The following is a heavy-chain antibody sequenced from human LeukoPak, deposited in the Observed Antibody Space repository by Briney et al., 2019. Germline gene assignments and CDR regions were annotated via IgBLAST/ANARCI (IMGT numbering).Heavy chain of an antibody. CDR3: AKDPHYDCWSGYPPGV. J-gene: IGHJ6*04. D-gene: IGHD3-3*01. CDR2: ISGSGGST. V-gene: IGHV3-23*01. Sequence: GGSLRLSCAASGFTFSGYAMSSVRQAPGKGLEWGSRISGSGGSTYYADSVKGRFTISRDNSKNTLYLQMNSLRAEDTAVYYCAKDPHYDCWSGYPPGVWGKGTTVTVSS. CDR1: GFTFSGYA.